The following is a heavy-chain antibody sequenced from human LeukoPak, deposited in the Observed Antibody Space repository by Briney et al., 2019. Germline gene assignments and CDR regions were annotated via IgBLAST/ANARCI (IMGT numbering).Heavy chain of an antibody. CDR3: TTAPAAFDI. CDR2: IKSKSEGGTT. V-gene: IGHV3-15*01. CDR1: GFTFSNAW. Sequence: GGSLRLSCAASGFTFSNAWMTWVRQAPGKGLEWVGRIKSKSEGGTTDYAAPVKGRFTISRDDSKNTLYLQMNSLKTGDTAVYYCTTAPAAFDIWGQGTMVTVPS. J-gene: IGHJ3*02.